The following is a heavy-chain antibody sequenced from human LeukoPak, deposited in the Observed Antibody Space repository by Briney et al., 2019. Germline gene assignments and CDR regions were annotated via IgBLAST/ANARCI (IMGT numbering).Heavy chain of an antibody. CDR1: GFTFSDYY. V-gene: IGHV3-11*04. J-gene: IGHJ4*02. D-gene: IGHD3-3*01. Sequence: PGGSLRLSCAAPGFTFSDYYMTWIRQAPGKGLEWVSYISSSGITIYYADSVKGRFTISRDNSKNTLYLEMNSLIPEDTALYYCAKPQEADLWVPDYWGQGTLVTVSS. CDR2: ISSSGITI. CDR3: AKPQEADLWVPDY.